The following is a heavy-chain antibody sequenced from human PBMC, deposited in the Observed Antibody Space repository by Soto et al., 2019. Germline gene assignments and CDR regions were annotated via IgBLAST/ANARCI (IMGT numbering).Heavy chain of an antibody. Sequence: GASVKVSCKASGYTFTTYGISWVRQAPGQGLEWMGWISAYSGNTNYAQKLQGRVTVTTETSTSTAYMELRTLRSDDTAVYYCARDGMYATTRSEYWGQGTLVTVSS. CDR2: ISAYSGNT. V-gene: IGHV1-18*01. CDR1: GYTFTTYG. CDR3: ARDGMYATTRSEY. J-gene: IGHJ4*02. D-gene: IGHD1-1*01.